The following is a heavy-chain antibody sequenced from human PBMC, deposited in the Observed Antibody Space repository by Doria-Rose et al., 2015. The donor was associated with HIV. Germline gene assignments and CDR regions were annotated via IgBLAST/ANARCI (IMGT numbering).Heavy chain of an antibody. Sequence: QITLKESGPVLVKPTETLTLTCTVSGVSLSSPGMGVSWIRQPPGKALEWLATIFSDDERSYKTSLKSRLTISSDTSKGQVVLTMTDMDPVDTATYYCARIKSSRWYHKYYFDFWGQGTLVIVSA. V-gene: IGHV2-26*01. J-gene: IGHJ4*02. D-gene: IGHD6-13*01. CDR3: ARIKSSRWYHKYYFDF. CDR1: GVSLSSPGMG. CDR2: IFSDDER.